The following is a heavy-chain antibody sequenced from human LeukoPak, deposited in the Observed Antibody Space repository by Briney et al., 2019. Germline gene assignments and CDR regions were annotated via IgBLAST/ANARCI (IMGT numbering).Heavy chain of an antibody. Sequence: ASVKVSCKASGYTFTSYGISWVRQAPGQGLEWMGWISPYNGNTIYAQKLQGGVTMTTDTSTSTAYMELRSLRSDDTAVYYCARGSPPRVYYDRSGYYSYYFDYWGQGALVTVSS. CDR1: GYTFTSYG. CDR3: ARGSPPRVYYDRSGYYSYYFDY. CDR2: ISPYNGNT. V-gene: IGHV1-18*01. J-gene: IGHJ4*02. D-gene: IGHD3-22*01.